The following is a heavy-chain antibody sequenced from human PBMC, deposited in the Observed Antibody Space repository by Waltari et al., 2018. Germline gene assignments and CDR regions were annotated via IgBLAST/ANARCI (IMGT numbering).Heavy chain of an antibody. D-gene: IGHD6-19*01. CDR3: ARDPYSSGWPVSKRDAFDI. CDR2: ISAYNGNT. V-gene: IGHV1-18*01. J-gene: IGHJ3*02. Sequence: QVQLVQSGAEVKKPGASVKVSCKASGYTFTSYGISWVRPAPGQGLEWMGWISAYNGNTNYAQKLQGRVTMTTDTSTSTAYMELRSLRSDDTAVYXCARDPYSSGWPVSKRDAFDIWGQGTMVTVSS. CDR1: GYTFTSYG.